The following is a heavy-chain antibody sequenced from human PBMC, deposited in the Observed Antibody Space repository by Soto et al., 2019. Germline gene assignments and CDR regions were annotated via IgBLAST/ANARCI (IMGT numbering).Heavy chain of an antibody. CDR3: ARFRPNYYYYGMDV. Sequence: PGGSLRLSCAASGFTFSSYWMSWVRQAPGKGLEWVANIKQDGSEKYYVASVKGRFTISRDNAKNSLYLQMNSLRAEDTAVYYCARFRPNYYYYGMDVWGQGTTVTVSS. J-gene: IGHJ6*02. CDR2: IKQDGSEK. V-gene: IGHV3-7*03. CDR1: GFTFSSYW.